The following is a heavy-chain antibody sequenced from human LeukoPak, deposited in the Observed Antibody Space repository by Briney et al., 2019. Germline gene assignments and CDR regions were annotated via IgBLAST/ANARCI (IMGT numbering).Heavy chain of an antibody. CDR1: GFTFRSYW. Sequence: PGGSLRLSCAASGFTFRSYWMSWVRQAPGKGLEWVANIKEDGSEKYYVDSVKGRFTISRDSAKISLYLQMNSLRVEDTAVYYCARDHNYGSDYWGQGTLVTVSS. CDR2: IKEDGSEK. CDR3: ARDHNYGSDY. J-gene: IGHJ4*02. V-gene: IGHV3-7*03. D-gene: IGHD5-18*01.